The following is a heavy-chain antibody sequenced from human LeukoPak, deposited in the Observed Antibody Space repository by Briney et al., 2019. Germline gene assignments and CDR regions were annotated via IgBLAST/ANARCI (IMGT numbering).Heavy chain of an antibody. CDR1: GGSFSGYY. V-gene: IGHV4-34*01. D-gene: IGHD3-22*01. CDR2: INHSGST. Sequence: SETLSLTCAVYGGSFSGYYWSWIRQPPGKGLEWIGEINHSGSTNYNPSLKSRVTISVDTSKNQFSLKLSSVTAADTAVYYCARRGYYDSSGYVFDYWGQGTPVTVSS. CDR3: ARRGYYDSSGYVFDY. J-gene: IGHJ4*02.